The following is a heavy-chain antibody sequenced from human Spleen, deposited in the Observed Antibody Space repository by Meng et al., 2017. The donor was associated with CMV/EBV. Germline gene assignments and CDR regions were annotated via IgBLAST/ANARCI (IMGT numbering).Heavy chain of an antibody. J-gene: IGHJ5*02. Sequence: VYGGCFNGYYGSWSRQPPGKGLGWIGEINHSGSTNYSPSLKRRVTISVDTSKNQFSLKLSSVTAADTAVYYCARFTVAAANPNWFDPWGQGTLVTVSS. D-gene: IGHD2-2*01. V-gene: IGHV4-34*01. CDR1: GGCFNGYY. CDR3: ARFTVAAANPNWFDP. CDR2: INHSGST.